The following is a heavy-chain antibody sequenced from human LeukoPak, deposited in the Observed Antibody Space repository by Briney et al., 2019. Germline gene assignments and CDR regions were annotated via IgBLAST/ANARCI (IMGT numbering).Heavy chain of an antibody. J-gene: IGHJ4*02. D-gene: IGHD6-19*01. CDR1: GFTFSSYA. CDR3: AKRYSSGWYAVDY. Sequence: GGSLRLSCAASGFTFSSYAMSWVRQAPGKGLEWVSIISGSGDNTYYADSMKGRFTISRDNSKNTLYLQMNSLRAEDTAVYYCAKRYSSGWYAVDYWGQGTLVTVSS. V-gene: IGHV3-23*01. CDR2: ISGSGDNT.